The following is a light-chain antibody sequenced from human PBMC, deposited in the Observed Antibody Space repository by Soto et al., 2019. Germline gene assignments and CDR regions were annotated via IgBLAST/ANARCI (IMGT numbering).Light chain of an antibody. V-gene: IGLV2-14*01. J-gene: IGLJ1*01. CDR2: AVS. Sequence: QSVLTQPASVSGSPGQSITISCTGSSSDVGAYHYVSWFQQHPGKAPKLMIYAVSNRPSGVSNRFSGSKSANTASLTISGRQAEEEADYYYSSYSNSTTYTYVFGTGTKLTVL. CDR3: SSYSNSTTYTYV. CDR1: SSDVGAYHY.